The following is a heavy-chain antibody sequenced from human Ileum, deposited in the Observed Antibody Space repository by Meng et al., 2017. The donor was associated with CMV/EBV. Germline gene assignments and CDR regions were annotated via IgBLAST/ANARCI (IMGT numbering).Heavy chain of an antibody. J-gene: IGHJ4*02. CDR3: ARESVYCGSGSDCYYDY. CDR2: ISSSSAYI. Sequence: FTFSTYNFNWVRQATGKGLEWVSYISSSSAYIYYTDSVKGRFNVSRDNAKNSLYLQMNYLRAEDVAIYYCARESVYCGSGSDCYYDYWGQGALVTVSS. D-gene: IGHD2-21*01. CDR1: FTFSTYN. V-gene: IGHV3-21*01.